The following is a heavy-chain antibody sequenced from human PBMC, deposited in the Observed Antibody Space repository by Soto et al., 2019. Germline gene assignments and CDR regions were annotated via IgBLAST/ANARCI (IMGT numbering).Heavy chain of an antibody. Sequence: SATLCLTCTGSGCSVNSGGYYWSWIQQPPGKGLEWIGFIFYNGGTSYNSSLGSRVTVSADTYKTLFSLNLNFVAAENTAGYSSARGDHGHRSFYLDTWGQETLVTVSS. CDR2: IFYNGGT. D-gene: IGHD1-26*01. CDR1: GCSVNSGGYY. CDR3: ARGDHGHRSFYLDT. J-gene: IGHJ5*02. V-gene: IGHV4-61*03.